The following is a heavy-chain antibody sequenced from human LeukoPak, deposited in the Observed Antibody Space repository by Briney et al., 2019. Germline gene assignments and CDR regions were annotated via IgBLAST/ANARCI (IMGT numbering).Heavy chain of an antibody. CDR1: GFTFSSYG. CDR2: ISYDGSNK. Sequence: GGSLRLSCAASGFTFSSYGMHWVRQAPGKGLEWVAVISYDGSNKYYADSVKGRFTISRDNSKNTLYLQMNSLRAEDTAVYYCGKGERHYFDYWGQGTLVTVSS. CDR3: GKGERHYFDY. V-gene: IGHV3-30*18. J-gene: IGHJ4*02. D-gene: IGHD1-26*01.